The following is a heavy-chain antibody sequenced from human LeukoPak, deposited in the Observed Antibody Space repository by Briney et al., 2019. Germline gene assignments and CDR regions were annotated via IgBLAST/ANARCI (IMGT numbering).Heavy chain of an antibody. CDR1: GGSFSGYY. J-gene: IGHJ4*02. Sequence: SETLSLTCAVYGGSFSGYYWSWIRQPPGKGLEWIGEINHSGSTNYNPSLKSRVTISVDTSKNQFSLKLSSVTAADTAVYYCARRPRSSGWLTIVLFDYWGQGTLVTVSS. V-gene: IGHV4-34*01. CDR2: INHSGST. CDR3: ARRPRSSGWLTIVLFDY. D-gene: IGHD6-19*01.